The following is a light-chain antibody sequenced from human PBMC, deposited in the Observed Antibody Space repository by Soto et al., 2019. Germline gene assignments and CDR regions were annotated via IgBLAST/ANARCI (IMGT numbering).Light chain of an antibody. CDR2: DAS. CDR1: QTVRSRY. J-gene: IGKJ1*01. CDR3: QHYGNLPRT. Sequence: EIVLTQSPGTLSLSPGERATLSCRASQTVRSRYLAWYQQKPGQAPRLLIYDASSRATGIPDRFSGSGSGTDFTLTINRLEPEDCAVYYCQHYGNLPRTFGQGTKVEIK. V-gene: IGKV3-20*01.